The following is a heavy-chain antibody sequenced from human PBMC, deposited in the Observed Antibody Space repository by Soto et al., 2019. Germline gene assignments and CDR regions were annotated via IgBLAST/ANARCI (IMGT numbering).Heavy chain of an antibody. D-gene: IGHD2-15*01. CDR2: IKQDGSEK. J-gene: IGHJ3*02. CDR1: GFTFSSYW. V-gene: IGHV3-7*05. Sequence: GGSLRLSCAASGFTFSSYWMNWVRQAPGKGLEWVANIKQDGSEKYYVDSVKGRFTISRDNAKNSLSLQMNSLRAEDTAVYYRARQRYCSGGRCFGAFDIWGQGTMVTVSS. CDR3: ARQRYCSGGRCFGAFDI.